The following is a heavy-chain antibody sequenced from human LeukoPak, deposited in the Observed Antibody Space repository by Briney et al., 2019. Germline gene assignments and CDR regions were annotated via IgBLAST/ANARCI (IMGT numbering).Heavy chain of an antibody. Sequence: SETLSPTCAVYGGSFSGYYWNWIRQPPGKGLEWIGEINHSGSTNYNPSLKSRVTISVDTSKNQFSLKLTSVTAADTAVYYCASPHIAVAGPAFDYWGQGTLVTASS. CDR3: ASPHIAVAGPAFDY. D-gene: IGHD6-19*01. CDR1: GGSFSGYY. J-gene: IGHJ4*02. V-gene: IGHV4-34*01. CDR2: INHSGST.